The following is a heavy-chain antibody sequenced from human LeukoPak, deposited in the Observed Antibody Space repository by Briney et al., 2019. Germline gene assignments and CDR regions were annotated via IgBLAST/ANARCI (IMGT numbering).Heavy chain of an antibody. J-gene: IGHJ6*03. CDR3: ARVSSGSYYNPSYYYYYYMDV. CDR2: IYYSGST. CDR1: GGSFSGYY. Sequence: SETLSLTCAVYGGSFSGYYWSWIRQPPGKGLEWIGYIYYSGSTNYNPSLKSRVTISVDTSKNQFSLKLSSVTAADTAVYYCARVSSGSYYNPSYYYYYYMDVWGKGTTVTISS. D-gene: IGHD3-10*01. V-gene: IGHV4-59*01.